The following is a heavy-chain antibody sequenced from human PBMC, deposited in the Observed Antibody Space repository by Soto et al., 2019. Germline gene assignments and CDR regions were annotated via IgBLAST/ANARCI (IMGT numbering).Heavy chain of an antibody. Sequence: GGSLRLSCAPARFTFSRSAIHWVRQAPGKGLEWLAVRWYDGSNKYYADSVKGRFTISRDNSKSTLYLQMNSLRAEDTAVYYCARDAESSSWYIGYYYYGMDVWGQGTTVTVSS. CDR1: RFTFSRSA. D-gene: IGHD6-13*01. CDR2: RWYDGSNK. V-gene: IGHV3-33*01. J-gene: IGHJ6*02. CDR3: ARDAESSSWYIGYYYYGMDV.